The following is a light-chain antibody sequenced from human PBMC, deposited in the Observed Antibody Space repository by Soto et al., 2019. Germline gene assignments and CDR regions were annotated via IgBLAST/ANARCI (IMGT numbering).Light chain of an antibody. CDR3: QQSYSTPR. CDR1: QSISGY. CDR2: AAS. Sequence: DIQMTQSPSSLSASVGDRVTITCRASQSISGYLNWYQQKPGKAPKLLIYAASSLQSGVPSRFSGSGSGTDFTLTISSLQPEDFATYYCQQSYSTPRFGGGTKVEIK. V-gene: IGKV1-39*01. J-gene: IGKJ4*01.